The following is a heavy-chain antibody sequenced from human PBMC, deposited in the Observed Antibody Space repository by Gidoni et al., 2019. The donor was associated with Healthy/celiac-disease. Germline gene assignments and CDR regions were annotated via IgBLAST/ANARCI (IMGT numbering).Heavy chain of an antibody. CDR3: ARRLGYSSGWYSANPLTQYYYYGMDV. CDR1: GGSISSYY. D-gene: IGHD6-19*01. CDR2: IYYSGST. Sequence: QVQLQESGPGLVQPSETLSLTCTVSGGSISSYYWSWIRQPPGKGLEWIGYIYYSGSTNYNPSLKSRVTISVDTSKNQFSLKLSSVTAADTAVYYCARRLGYSSGWYSANPLTQYYYYGMDVWGQGTTVTVSS. V-gene: IGHV4-59*01. J-gene: IGHJ6*02.